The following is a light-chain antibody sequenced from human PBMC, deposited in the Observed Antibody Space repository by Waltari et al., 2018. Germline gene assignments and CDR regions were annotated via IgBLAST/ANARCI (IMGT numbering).Light chain of an antibody. J-gene: IGKJ4*01. CDR3: QQTFSAIT. CDR2: WAS. V-gene: IGKV4-1*01. Sequence: DIVMTQSPDSLAVSLGVRATINCKSSQSVLYSANNENYLAWYQHKPGQSPKLIIHWASTRESGVPDRFVGSGSGTDFTLTINSLQAEDVAVYYCQQTFSAITFVGGTKVEIK. CDR1: QSVLYSANNENY.